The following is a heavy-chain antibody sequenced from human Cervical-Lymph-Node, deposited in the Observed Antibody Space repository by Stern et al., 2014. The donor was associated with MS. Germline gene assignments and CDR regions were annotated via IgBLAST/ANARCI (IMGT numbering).Heavy chain of an antibody. CDR3: ARGLVVSSSLWFDP. J-gene: IGHJ5*02. CDR1: GYTFINYD. V-gene: IGHV1-8*01. D-gene: IGHD6-6*01. Sequence: VQLVESGAEVKKPGASVKVSCKASGYTFINYDITWVRQAPGRGLEWVGWMNPNIGNTGYAQEFQGRVTMTTNTSISTVYMELSSLTSDDTAVYYCARGLVVSSSLWFDPWGQGTLVTVSS. CDR2: MNPNIGNT.